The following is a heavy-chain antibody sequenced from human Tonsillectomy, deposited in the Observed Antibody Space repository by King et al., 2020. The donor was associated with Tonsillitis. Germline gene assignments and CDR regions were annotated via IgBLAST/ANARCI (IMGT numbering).Heavy chain of an antibody. J-gene: IGHJ4*02. CDR3: ATEPSMAVAGTLIDY. CDR1: GFTFSTFS. D-gene: IGHD6-19*01. V-gene: IGHV3-48*04. Sequence: EEQLVQSGGGLVQPGGSLRLSCAASGFTFSTFSMNWVRQAPGKGLEWVSYISSSGNTIYYADSVKGRFTISRDNAKNSLYLQMNSLRAEDTAVYYCATEPSMAVAGTLIDYWGQGTLVTVSS. CDR2: ISSSGNTI.